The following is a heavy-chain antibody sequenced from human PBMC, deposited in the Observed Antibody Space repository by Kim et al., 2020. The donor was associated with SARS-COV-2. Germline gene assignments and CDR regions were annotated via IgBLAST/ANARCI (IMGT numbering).Heavy chain of an antibody. D-gene: IGHD3-10*01. CDR1: GGSINTANW. CDR2: IFHSGAA. CDR3: TRERVRALDI. Sequence: SETLSLTCTVSGGSINTANWWTWVRQPPGKGLEWIGEIFHSGAANYNPSLQSRVTLSLDNSKNHFSLEMTSVTAADPAVYFCTRERVRALDIWGQGTTVT. J-gene: IGHJ3*02. V-gene: IGHV4-4*02.